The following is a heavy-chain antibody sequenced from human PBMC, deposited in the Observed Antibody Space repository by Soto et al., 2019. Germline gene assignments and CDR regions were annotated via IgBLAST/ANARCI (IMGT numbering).Heavy chain of an antibody. CDR2: IYYRGSA. CDR3: VRANYFDF. CDR1: GGSINNYY. V-gene: IGHV4-59*01. J-gene: IGHJ4*01. Sequence: PSETLSLTCSVSGGSINNYYWSWFRPPPGKGLEWIGSIYYRGSANSNPSLKSRLTISVDMSKNQFSLKLSSVTAADTAIYYCVRANYFDFWGQGTLVTVSS.